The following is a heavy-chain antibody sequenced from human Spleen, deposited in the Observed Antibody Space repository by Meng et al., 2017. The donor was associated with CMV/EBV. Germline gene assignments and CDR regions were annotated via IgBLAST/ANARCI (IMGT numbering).Heavy chain of an antibody. V-gene: IGHV4-59*01. Sequence: SETLSLTCTVSSGSIGTNYWSWIRQPPGKGLEWIGYIYYSGSTNYNPSLKSRVTISVDTSKNQFSLKLNSVTAADTAVYYCAREKYSGYDRGQGYGMDVWGQGTTVTVSS. CDR2: IYYSGST. CDR3: AREKYSGYDRGQGYGMDV. D-gene: IGHD5-12*01. J-gene: IGHJ6*02. CDR1: SGSIGTNY.